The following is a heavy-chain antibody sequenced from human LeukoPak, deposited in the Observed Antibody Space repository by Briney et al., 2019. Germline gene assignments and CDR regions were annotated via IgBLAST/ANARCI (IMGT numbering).Heavy chain of an antibody. Sequence: PGGSLRLSCAASGFTFSSYWMHWVRQAPGKGLVWVSRINSDGSSTSYADSVKGRFTISRDNSKNKVYLQMNSLRAEDTALYYCARVPLGYYNQNGFEEMGFFDYWGQGILVTVSS. D-gene: IGHD3-9*01. CDR2: INSDGSST. CDR3: ARVPLGYYNQNGFEEMGFFDY. J-gene: IGHJ4*02. V-gene: IGHV3-74*01. CDR1: GFTFSSYW.